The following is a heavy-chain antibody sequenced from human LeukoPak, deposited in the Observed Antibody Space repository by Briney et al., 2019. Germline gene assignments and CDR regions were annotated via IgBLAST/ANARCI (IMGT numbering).Heavy chain of an antibody. CDR2: IIPIFGTA. CDR1: GGTFSSYA. V-gene: IGHV1-69*13. CDR3: ARAGYSSGWFLNWFDP. D-gene: IGHD6-19*01. J-gene: IGHJ5*02. Sequence: SVKVSCKASGGTFSSYAISWVRQAPGQGLEWMGGIIPIFGTANYAQKFQGRVTITADESTSTAYMELSSLRSEDTAVYYCARAGYSSGWFLNWFDPWGQGTLVTVSS.